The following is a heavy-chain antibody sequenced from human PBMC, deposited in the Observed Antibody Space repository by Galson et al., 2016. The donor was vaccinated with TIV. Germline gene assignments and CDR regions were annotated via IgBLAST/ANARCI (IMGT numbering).Heavy chain of an antibody. V-gene: IGHV3-15*01. J-gene: IGHJ3*02. CDR1: GFTFSNAW. Sequence: SLRLSCAASGFTFSNAWMSWVRQAPGKGLEWVGRIKSKTDGGTKDYAAPVRGSFTISKDDTKNTLYLQMNSPKTEDTAVYYCATDGGKAFDSWGQGTKVTVSS. CDR2: IKSKTDGGTK. D-gene: IGHD3-16*01. CDR3: ATDGGKAFDS.